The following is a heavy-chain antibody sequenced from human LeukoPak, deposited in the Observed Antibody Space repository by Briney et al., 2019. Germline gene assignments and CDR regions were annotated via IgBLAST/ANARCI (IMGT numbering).Heavy chain of an antibody. Sequence: GGSLRLSCAASGFTFSSYAMHWVRQAPGKGLEYVSGISSNGDSTYNANSVKGRFSISRDNSKNTLYLQMGSLRAEDMAVYYCARVRAYCGGDCSPVDAFDIWGQGTMVTVSS. D-gene: IGHD2-21*02. V-gene: IGHV3-64*01. CDR2: ISSNGDST. CDR3: ARVRAYCGGDCSPVDAFDI. J-gene: IGHJ3*02. CDR1: GFTFSSYA.